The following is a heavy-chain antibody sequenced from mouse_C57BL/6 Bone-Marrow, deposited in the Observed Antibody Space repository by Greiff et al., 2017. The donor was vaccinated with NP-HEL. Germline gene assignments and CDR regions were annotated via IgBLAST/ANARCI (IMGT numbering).Heavy chain of an antibody. CDR3: VRGRIIYYDYDSAWFAY. CDR1: GFTFNTYA. V-gene: IGHV10-3*01. D-gene: IGHD2-4*01. J-gene: IGHJ3*01. Sequence: VQLQQSGGGLVQPKGSLKLSCAASGFTFNTYAMHWVRQAPGKGLEWVARIRSKSSNYATYYADSVKDRFTISRDDSQSMLYLQMNNLKTEDTAMYYCVRGRIIYYDYDSAWFAYWGQGTLVTVSA. CDR2: IRSKSSNYAT.